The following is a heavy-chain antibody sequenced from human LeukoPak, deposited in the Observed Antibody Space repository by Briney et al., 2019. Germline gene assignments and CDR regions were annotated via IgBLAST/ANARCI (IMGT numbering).Heavy chain of an antibody. CDR3: ARDGLGYYDSSGYSDY. CDR1: GYTFTSYA. V-gene: IGHV1-3*03. Sequence: GASVEVSCKASGYTFTSYAMHWVRQAPGQRLEWMGWINAGNGNTKYSQEFQGRVTITRDTSASTAYMELSSLRSEDMAVYYCARDGLGYYDSSGYSDYWGQGTLVTVSS. J-gene: IGHJ4*02. CDR2: INAGNGNT. D-gene: IGHD3-22*01.